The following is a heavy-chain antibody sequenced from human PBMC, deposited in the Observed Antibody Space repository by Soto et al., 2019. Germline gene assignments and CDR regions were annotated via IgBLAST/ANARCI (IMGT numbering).Heavy chain of an antibody. D-gene: IGHD4-17*01. Sequence: LSITCTVSGGSISSGGYYWSWIRQHPGKGLEWIGYIYYSGSTYYNPSLKSRVTISVDTSKNQFSLKLSSVTAADTAVYYCARSSQSTVTTFAYWGQGTLVT. V-gene: IGHV4-31*03. J-gene: IGHJ4*02. CDR3: ARSSQSTVTTFAY. CDR1: GGSISSGGYY. CDR2: IYYSGST.